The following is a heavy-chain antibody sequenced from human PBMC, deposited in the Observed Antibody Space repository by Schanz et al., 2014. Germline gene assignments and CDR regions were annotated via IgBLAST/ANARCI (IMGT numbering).Heavy chain of an antibody. CDR1: GFTVSSNY. CDR2: TGSGSKT. J-gene: IGHJ6*02. CDR3: TTQQLGSHYLYGMDV. V-gene: IGHV3-23*04. D-gene: IGHD6-13*01. Sequence: EVQLVESGGGLVQPGGSLRLSCAASGFTVSSNYMSWVRQAPGKGLEWVSAITGSGSKTYYADSVKGRFTIARDNSKNTLFLQMDSLRVEDTAVYYCTTQQLGSHYLYGMDVWGQGTTVTVS.